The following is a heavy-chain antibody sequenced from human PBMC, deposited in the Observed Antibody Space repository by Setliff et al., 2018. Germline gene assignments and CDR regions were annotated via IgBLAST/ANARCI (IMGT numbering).Heavy chain of an antibody. CDR2: ISSSSSTI. CDR3: ARGTVNPGLGYAFDI. CDR1: GFTFSSYS. J-gene: IGHJ3*02. Sequence: GGSLRLSCAASGFTFSSYSMNWVRQAPGKGLEWVSYISSSSSTIYYADSVKGRFTISRDNAKNSLYLQMNSLRAEDTAVYYCARGTVNPGLGYAFDIWGQGTMVTVSS. V-gene: IGHV3-48*01. D-gene: IGHD6-19*01.